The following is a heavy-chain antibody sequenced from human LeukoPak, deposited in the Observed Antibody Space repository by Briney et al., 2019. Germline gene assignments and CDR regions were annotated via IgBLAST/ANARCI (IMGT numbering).Heavy chain of an antibody. J-gene: IGHJ4*02. CDR3: AKDTAVAGTRRGSFDY. CDR1: GFTFSSYA. Sequence: GGSLRLSCAASGFTFSSYAMSWVRQAPGKGLEWVSAISGSGGSTYYADSVKGRFTISRDNSKNTLYLQMNSLRAEDTAVYYCAKDTAVAGTRRGSFDYWGQGTLVTVSS. CDR2: ISGSGGST. D-gene: IGHD6-19*01. V-gene: IGHV3-23*01.